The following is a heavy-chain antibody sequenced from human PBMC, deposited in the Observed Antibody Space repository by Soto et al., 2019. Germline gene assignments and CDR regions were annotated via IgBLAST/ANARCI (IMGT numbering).Heavy chain of an antibody. V-gene: IGHV1-2*04. Sequence: ASVKVSCKASGYTFTGYYMHWVRQAPGQGLEWMGWINPNCGGTNYAQKFQGWVTITTDTSISTAYMELSRLRSDDTAVYDCSRELVRGTGEGRGAFDIWGQGTMVTVSS. D-gene: IGHD7-27*01. CDR2: INPNCGGT. CDR3: SRELVRGTGEGRGAFDI. J-gene: IGHJ3*02. CDR1: GYTFTGYY.